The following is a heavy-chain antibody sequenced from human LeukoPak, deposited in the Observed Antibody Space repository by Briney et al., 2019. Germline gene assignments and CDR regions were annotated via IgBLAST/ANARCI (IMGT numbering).Heavy chain of an antibody. Sequence: PSETLSLTCTVSGGSISSSSYYWGWIRQPPGKGLEWIGSIYYSGSTYYNPSLKSRVTISVDTSKNQFSLKLSSVTAADTAVYYCARHLYGSGSYYFLEGFDYWGQGTLVTVSS. D-gene: IGHD3-10*01. CDR3: ARHLYGSGSYYFLEGFDY. V-gene: IGHV4-39*01. CDR1: GGSISSSSYY. J-gene: IGHJ4*02. CDR2: IYYSGST.